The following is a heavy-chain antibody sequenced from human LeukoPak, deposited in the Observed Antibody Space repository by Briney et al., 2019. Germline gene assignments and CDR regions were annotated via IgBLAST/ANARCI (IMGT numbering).Heavy chain of an antibody. D-gene: IGHD5-12*01. CDR1: GFTFSSYW. J-gene: IGHJ4*02. V-gene: IGHV3-74*03. CDR2: TNSDGSST. CDR3: VREGRVTGYDFDY. Sequence: GGSLRLSCEAAGFTFSSYWMDWVRQAPGEGLVWVSRTNSDGSSTTYADSVKGRFTIYRDNGKNTLNLQMNSLRVEDTAVYYCVREGRVTGYDFDYWGQGTLVTVSS.